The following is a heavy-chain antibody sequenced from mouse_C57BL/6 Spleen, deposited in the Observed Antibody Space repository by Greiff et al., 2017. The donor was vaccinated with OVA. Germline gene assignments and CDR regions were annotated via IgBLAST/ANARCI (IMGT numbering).Heavy chain of an antibody. Sequence: QVQLQQSGAELVKPGASVKLSCKASGYTFTSYWMQWVNQRPGQGLEWIGEIDPSDSYTNYNQKFKGKATLTVDTSSSTAYMQLSSLTSEDSAVYYCAIPPYDSFAYWGQGTLVTVSA. J-gene: IGHJ3*01. D-gene: IGHD2-4*01. V-gene: IGHV1-50*01. CDR1: GYTFTSYW. CDR2: IDPSDSYT. CDR3: AIPPYDSFAY.